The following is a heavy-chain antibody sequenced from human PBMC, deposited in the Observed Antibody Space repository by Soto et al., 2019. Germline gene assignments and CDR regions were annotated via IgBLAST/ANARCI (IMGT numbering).Heavy chain of an antibody. CDR1: GGTFSSDT. CDR2: IMPIFGSA. Sequence: GASVKVSCAASGGTFSSDTISWVRQAPGQGLEWMGGIMPIFGSANYSQKFQDRVTITADENTRTVYMELSRLRSEDTAVYYCARQFDSDTTGYYYAYWGQGTLVTVSS. J-gene: IGHJ4*02. CDR3: ARQFDSDTTGYYYAY. D-gene: IGHD3-22*01. V-gene: IGHV1-69*13.